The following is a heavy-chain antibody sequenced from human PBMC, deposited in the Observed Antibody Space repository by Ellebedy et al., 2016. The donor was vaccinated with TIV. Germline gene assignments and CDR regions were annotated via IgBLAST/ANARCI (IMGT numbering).Heavy chain of an antibody. CDR1: GYSFTSYW. D-gene: IGHD6-6*01. V-gene: IGHV5-10-1*01. CDR2: IDPSDSYT. CDR3: ARRTRRAARSWFDP. J-gene: IGHJ5*02. Sequence: KVSCKGSGYSFTSYWISWVRQMPGNGLEWMGRIDPSDSYTNYSPSFQGHVNISADKSISTAYLQWSSLKASDTAMYYCARRTRRAARSWFDPWGQGTLVTVSS.